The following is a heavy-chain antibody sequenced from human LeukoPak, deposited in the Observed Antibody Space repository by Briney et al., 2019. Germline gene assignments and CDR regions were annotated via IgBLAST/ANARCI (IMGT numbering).Heavy chain of an antibody. Sequence: GGSLRLSCAASGFTFSSYGMHWVRQAPGKGLEWVAVISYDGSNKYYADSVKGRFTISRDNSKNTLYLQMNSLRAEDTAVYYCADGYCTNGVCYPYYYYYMDVWGKGTTVTVSS. CDR3: ADGYCTNGVCYPYYYYYMDV. J-gene: IGHJ6*03. V-gene: IGHV3-30*03. D-gene: IGHD2-8*01. CDR1: GFTFSSYG. CDR2: ISYDGSNK.